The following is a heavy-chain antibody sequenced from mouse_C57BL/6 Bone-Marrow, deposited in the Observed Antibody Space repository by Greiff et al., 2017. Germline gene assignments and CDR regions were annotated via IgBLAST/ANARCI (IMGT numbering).Heavy chain of an antibody. Sequence: VKLMESGAELVRPGTSVKMSCKASGYTFTNYWIGWAKQRPGHGLEWIGDIYPGGGYTNYNEKFKGKATLTADKSSSTAYMQFSSLTSEDSAIYYCARSLYDGYYRGYAMDYWGQGTSVTVSS. D-gene: IGHD2-3*01. CDR2: IYPGGGYT. V-gene: IGHV1-63*01. J-gene: IGHJ4*01. CDR1: GYTFTNYW. CDR3: ARSLYDGYYRGYAMDY.